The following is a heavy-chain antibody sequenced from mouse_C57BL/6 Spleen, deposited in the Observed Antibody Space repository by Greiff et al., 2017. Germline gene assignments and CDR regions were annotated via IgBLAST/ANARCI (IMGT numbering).Heavy chain of an antibody. V-gene: IGHV1-9*01. CDR3: AEREYYYGSSPDYLDY. J-gene: IGHJ2*01. CDR1: GYTFTGYW. Sequence: QVQLKQSGAELMKPGASVKLSCKATGYTFTGYWIEWVKQRPGHGLEWIGEILPGSGSTNYNEKFKGKATFTADTSSNTAYMQLSSLTTEDSAIYYCAEREYYYGSSPDYLDYWGQGTTLTVSS. D-gene: IGHD1-1*01. CDR2: ILPGSGST.